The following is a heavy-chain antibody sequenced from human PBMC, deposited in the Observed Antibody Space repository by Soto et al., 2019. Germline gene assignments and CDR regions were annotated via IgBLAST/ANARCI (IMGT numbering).Heavy chain of an antibody. CDR1: GGSISSYY. CDR3: ARGGGITIFGGVYWFDP. CDR2: IYYSGST. D-gene: IGHD3-3*01. Sequence: SETLSLTCTVSGGSISSYYWSWIRQPPGKGLEWIGYIYYSGSTNYNPSLKSRVTISVDTSKNQFSLKLSSVTAADTAVYYCARGGGITIFGGVYWFDPWGQGTLVTVS. J-gene: IGHJ5*02. V-gene: IGHV4-59*01.